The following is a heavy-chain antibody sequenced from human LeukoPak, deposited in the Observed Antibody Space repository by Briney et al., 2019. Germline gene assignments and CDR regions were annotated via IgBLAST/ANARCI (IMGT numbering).Heavy chain of an antibody. D-gene: IGHD5-12*01. CDR2: IYYSGST. CDR1: GGSISSSSYY. CDR3: ARHVGGYEAFDY. J-gene: IGHJ4*02. Sequence: SETLSLTCTVSGGSISSSSYYWGWIRQPPGKGLEWIGSIYYSGSTYYNPSLKSRVTIYVDTSKNQFSLKLSSVTGADTAVYYCARHVGGYEAFDYWGQGTLVTVSS. V-gene: IGHV4-39*01.